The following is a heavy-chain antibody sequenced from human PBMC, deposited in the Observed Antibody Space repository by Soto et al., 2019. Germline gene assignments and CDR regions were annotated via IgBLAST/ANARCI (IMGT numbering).Heavy chain of an antibody. D-gene: IGHD3-22*01. V-gene: IGHV4-30-4*01. CDR3: ARGSYYYDSSCYYHY. J-gene: IGHJ4*02. Sequence: QVQLQESGPGLVKPSQTLSLTCTVSGGSISSGDYYWSWIRQPPGEGLEWIGYIYYSGSTYYNPSRNSRLTIXXDXSXXQFSLKLSSVTAADTAVYYCARGSYYYDSSCYYHYWGQGTLVTVSS. CDR1: GGSISSGDYY. CDR2: IYYSGST.